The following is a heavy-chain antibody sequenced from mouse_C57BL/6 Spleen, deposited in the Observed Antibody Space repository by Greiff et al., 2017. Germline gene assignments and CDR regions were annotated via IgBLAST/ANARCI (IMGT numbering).Heavy chain of an antibody. CDR2: INPSNGGT. CDR1: GYTFTSYW. D-gene: IGHD1-1*01. J-gene: IGHJ4*01. CDR3: SRSGYYGSSYVNYAIDY. V-gene: IGHV1-53*01. Sequence: QVQLQQPGTELVKPGASVKLSCKASGYTFTSYWMHWVKQRPGQGLEWIGNINPSNGGTNYNEKFKSKATLTVDKSSSTAYMQLSSLTSEDAAVYYCSRSGYYGSSYVNYAIDYWGQGTSVTVSS.